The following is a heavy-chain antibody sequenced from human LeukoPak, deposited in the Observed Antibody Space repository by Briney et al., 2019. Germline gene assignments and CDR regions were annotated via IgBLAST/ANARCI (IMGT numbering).Heavy chain of an antibody. Sequence: GGSLRLSCAASGFTFSNAWMSWVRQAPGKGLEWLSYISDTSTYTNYADSVKGRFTISRDNAKNSLYLQMSSLRAEDTAVYYCARSTLAPNAFDIWGQGTMVTVSS. CDR2: ISDTSTYT. J-gene: IGHJ3*02. CDR1: GFTFSNAW. D-gene: IGHD1-1*01. V-gene: IGHV3-11*03. CDR3: ARSTLAPNAFDI.